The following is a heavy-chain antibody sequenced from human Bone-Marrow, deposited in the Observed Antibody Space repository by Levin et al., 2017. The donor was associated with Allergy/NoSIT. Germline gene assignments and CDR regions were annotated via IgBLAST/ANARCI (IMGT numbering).Heavy chain of an antibody. V-gene: IGHV3-23*01. CDR3: AKGDGSGSYYSWD. CDR1: GFTFSSYA. CDR2: TSGSGGST. Sequence: GGSLRLSCAASGFTFSSYAMSWVRQAPGKGLEWVSATSGSGGSTYYPDSVKGRFTISRDNSKNTLYLQMNSLRAEDTAVYYCAKGDGSGSYYSWDWGQGTLVTVSS. J-gene: IGHJ4*02. D-gene: IGHD3-10*01.